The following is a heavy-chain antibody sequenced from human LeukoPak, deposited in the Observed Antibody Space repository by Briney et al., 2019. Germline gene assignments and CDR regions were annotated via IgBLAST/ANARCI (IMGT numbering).Heavy chain of an antibody. J-gene: IGHJ4*02. Sequence: VPVKVSCKASGYSFTNYAIHWVRQAPGQRLEWMGWINPGSGNTKYSQKFQGRVTITRDTSASTVYMDVSSLRSEDTAVYYCARAPGGDYWGQGTLVTVSS. D-gene: IGHD3-16*01. CDR3: ARAPGGDY. V-gene: IGHV1-3*01. CDR1: GYSFTNYA. CDR2: INPGSGNT.